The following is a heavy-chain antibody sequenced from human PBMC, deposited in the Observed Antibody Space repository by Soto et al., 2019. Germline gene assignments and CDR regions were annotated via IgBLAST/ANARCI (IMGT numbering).Heavy chain of an antibody. D-gene: IGHD5-18*01. CDR1: GGSFSGYY. J-gene: IGHJ6*02. V-gene: IGHV4-34*01. CDR2: INHSGST. Sequence: SETLSLTCAVYGGSFSGYYWSWIRQPPGKGLEWIGEINHSGSTNYNPPLKSRVTISVDTSKNQFSLKLSSVTAADTAVYYCARGGYSYAKRYYYGMDVWGQGTTVTVSS. CDR3: ARGGYSYAKRYYYGMDV.